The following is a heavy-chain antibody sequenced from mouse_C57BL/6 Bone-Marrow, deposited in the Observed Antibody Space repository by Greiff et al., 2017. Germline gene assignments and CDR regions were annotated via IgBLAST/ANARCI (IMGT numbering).Heavy chain of an antibody. D-gene: IGHD3-2*02. CDR2: IYPGSGST. J-gene: IGHJ3*01. V-gene: IGHV1-55*01. CDR1: GYTFTSYW. CDR3: AREETAQATSWFAY. Sequence: QVQLQQPGAELVKPGASVKMSCKASGYTFTSYWITWVKQRPGQGLEWIGDIYPGSGSTNYNEKFKSKATLTVDTSSSTAYMQLSSLTSEDSAVYYCAREETAQATSWFAYWGQGTGHCLC.